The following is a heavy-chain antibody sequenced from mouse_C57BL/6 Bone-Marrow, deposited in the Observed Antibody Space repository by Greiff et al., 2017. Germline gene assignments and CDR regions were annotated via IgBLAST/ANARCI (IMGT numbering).Heavy chain of an antibody. V-gene: IGHV5-4*03. CDR2: ISDGGSYT. CDR1: GFTFSSYA. Sequence: EVKLMESGGGLVKPGGSLKLSCAASGFTFSSYAMSWVRQTPEKRLEWVATISDGGSYTYYPDNVKGRFTISRDNAKNNLYLQMRHLKSEDTAMYYCARAPPAVVAPYWYFDVWGTGTTVTVSS. J-gene: IGHJ1*03. D-gene: IGHD1-1*01. CDR3: ARAPPAVVAPYWYFDV.